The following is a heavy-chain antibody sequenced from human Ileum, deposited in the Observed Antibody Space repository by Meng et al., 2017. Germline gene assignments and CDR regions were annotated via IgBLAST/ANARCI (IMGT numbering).Heavy chain of an antibody. CDR1: GDSMNSRNYY. D-gene: IGHD2-15*01. CDR2: VHNSGSF. Sequence: GSLRLSCSVSGDSMNSRNYYWGWIRQPPGMGLEWIGTVHNSGSFFYNPSLKSRVTISVDMSKNQISLKLTSVTAADTALYFCARDIARNWFSSWGQGKLVNGAS. CDR3: ARDIARNWFSS. V-gene: IGHV4-39*07. J-gene: IGHJ5*02.